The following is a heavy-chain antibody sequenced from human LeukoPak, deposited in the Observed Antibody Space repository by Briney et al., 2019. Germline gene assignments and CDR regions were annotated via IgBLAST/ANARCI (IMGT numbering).Heavy chain of an antibody. CDR1: GYTFTSYA. J-gene: IGHJ4*02. Sequence: ASVKVSCKASGYTFTSYAMHWVRQAPGQRLEWMGWINAGNGNTKYSQKFQGRVTITRDTSTSTAYMELRSLRSDDTAVYYCAGGRRGYSYGSLDYWGQGTLVTVSS. CDR2: INAGNGNT. CDR3: AGGRRGYSYGSLDY. D-gene: IGHD5-18*01. V-gene: IGHV1-3*01.